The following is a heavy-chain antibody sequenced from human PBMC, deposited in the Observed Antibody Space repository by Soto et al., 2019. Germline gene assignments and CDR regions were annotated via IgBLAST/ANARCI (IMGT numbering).Heavy chain of an antibody. J-gene: IGHJ4*02. D-gene: IGHD2-8*02. CDR1: GGFFSGDY. CDR2: INHSGST. CDR3: ARDKITGLFDY. Sequence: SETLSLTCAVYGGFFSGDYWTWIRQPPGTGLEWIGEINHSGSTNYNPSLKSRVTISVDTSKNQSSLKLTSVTAADTAVYYCARDKITGLFDYWGQGTLVTVSS. V-gene: IGHV4-34*01.